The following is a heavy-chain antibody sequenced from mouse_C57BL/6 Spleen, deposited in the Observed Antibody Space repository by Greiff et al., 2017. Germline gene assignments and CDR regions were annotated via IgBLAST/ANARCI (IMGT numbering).Heavy chain of an antibody. CDR2: INPNYGTT. V-gene: IGHV1-39*01. CDR1: GYSFTDYN. J-gene: IGHJ4*01. D-gene: IGHD2-4*01. Sequence: VQLKESGPELVKPGASVKISCKASGYSFTDYNMNWVKQSNGKSLEWIGVINPNYGTTSYNQKFKGKATLTVDQSSSTAYMQLNSLTSEDSAVYYCARSGDYADYYAMDYWGQGTSVTVSS. CDR3: ARSGDYADYYAMDY.